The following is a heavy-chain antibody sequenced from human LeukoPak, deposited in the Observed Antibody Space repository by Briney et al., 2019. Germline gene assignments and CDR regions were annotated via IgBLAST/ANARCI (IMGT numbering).Heavy chain of an antibody. D-gene: IGHD6-13*01. Sequence: ASVKVSCKASGYTFTSYDINWVRQATGQGLEWMGWMNPNSGNTGYAQKFQGRVTITRNTSISTAYMELSSLRSEDTAVYYRARDPIAAAGPRGWFDPWGQGTLVTVSS. J-gene: IGHJ5*02. V-gene: IGHV1-8*03. CDR1: GYTFTSYD. CDR2: MNPNSGNT. CDR3: ARDPIAAAGPRGWFDP.